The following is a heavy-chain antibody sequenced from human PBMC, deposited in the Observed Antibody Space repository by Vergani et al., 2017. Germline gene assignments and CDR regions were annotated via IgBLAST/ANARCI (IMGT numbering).Heavy chain of an antibody. CDR3: AKDFGDYGISYYYMDV. D-gene: IGHD4-17*01. J-gene: IGHJ6*03. V-gene: IGHV3-49*04. CDR2: IRSKAYGGTT. Sequence: EVQLVESGGGLVQPGRSLRLSCTASGFTFGDYAMSWVRQAPGKGLEWVGFIRSKAYGGTTEYAASVKGRFTISRDNAKNSLYLQMNSLRAEDTAVYYCAKDFGDYGISYYYMDVWGKGTTVTVSS. CDR1: GFTFGDYA.